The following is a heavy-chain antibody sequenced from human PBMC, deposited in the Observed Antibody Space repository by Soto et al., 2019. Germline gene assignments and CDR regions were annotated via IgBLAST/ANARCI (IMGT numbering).Heavy chain of an antibody. Sequence: SETLSLTCAVYGGNFIGYYWSWIRQPPGEGLEWIGEIGRSGSTNYNPSLKSRVTISKDTSKIQFFLNLTSVTAADTAVYYCARGLSGYKPKGAWGQGTLVTVSS. CDR3: ARGLSGYKPKGA. D-gene: IGHD2-2*02. CDR2: IGRSGST. J-gene: IGHJ5*02. CDR1: GGNFIGYY. V-gene: IGHV4-34*01.